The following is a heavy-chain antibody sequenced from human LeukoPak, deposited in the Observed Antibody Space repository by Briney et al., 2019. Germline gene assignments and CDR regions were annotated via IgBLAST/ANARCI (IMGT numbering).Heavy chain of an antibody. V-gene: IGHV3-23*01. D-gene: IGHD3-9*01. CDR1: GFIFSSYG. CDR2: ISGSGSGGST. J-gene: IGHJ3*02. CDR3: AKDGQVLRYFGDAFDI. Sequence: GGSLRLSCAASGFIFSSYGMTWVRQAPGKGLEGVSAISGSGSGGSTYYADSVKGRFTISRDNSKNTLYLQMNSLRAEDTAVYYCAKDGQVLRYFGDAFDIWGQGTMVTVSS.